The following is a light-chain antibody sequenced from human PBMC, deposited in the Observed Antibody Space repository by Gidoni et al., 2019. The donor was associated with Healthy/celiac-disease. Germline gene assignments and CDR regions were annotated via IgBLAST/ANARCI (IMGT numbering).Light chain of an antibody. CDR1: QSISSY. J-gene: IGKJ4*01. CDR3: QQSYSTPLT. CDR2: AAS. Sequence: DLQMTHSPSSLSASVGDRVTITCRASQSISSYFNWYQQKPGKAPKLLIYAASSLQSGVPSRFSGSGSGTDFTLTISSLQPEDFATYYCQQSYSTPLTFGGGTKVEIK. V-gene: IGKV1-39*01.